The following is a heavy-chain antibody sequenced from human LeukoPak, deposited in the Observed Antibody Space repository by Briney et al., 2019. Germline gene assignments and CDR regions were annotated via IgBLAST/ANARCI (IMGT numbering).Heavy chain of an antibody. D-gene: IGHD2-8*01. V-gene: IGHV4-30-2*01. CDR3: ARHPFNGFYYFDY. J-gene: IGHJ4*02. CDR2: IYHSGST. CDR1: GGSISSGGYS. Sequence: SQTLSLTCAVSGGSISSGGYSWSWIRQPPGKGLEWIGYIYHSGSTYYNPSLKSRVTISVDRSKNQFSLKLSSVTAADTAVYYCARHPFNGFYYFDYWGQGTLVTVSS.